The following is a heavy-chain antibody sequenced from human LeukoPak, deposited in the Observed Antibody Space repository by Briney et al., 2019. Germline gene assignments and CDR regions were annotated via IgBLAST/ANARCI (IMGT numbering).Heavy chain of an antibody. J-gene: IGHJ4*02. D-gene: IGHD3-9*01. CDR3: ARATPRNMVLRYDLGDY. CDR2: TSAYNGNT. V-gene: IGHV1-18*01. Sequence: ASVKVSCKASGYTFTSYGISWVRQAPGQGLEWMGWTSAYNGNTNYAQKLQGRVTMTTDTSTSTAYMELRSLRSDDTAVYYCARATPRNMVLRYDLGDYWGQGTLVTVSS. CDR1: GYTFTSYG.